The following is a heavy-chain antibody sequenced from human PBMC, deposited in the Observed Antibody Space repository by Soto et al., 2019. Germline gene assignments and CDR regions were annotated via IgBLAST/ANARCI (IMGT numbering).Heavy chain of an antibody. V-gene: IGHV4-31*03. Sequence: QVQLQESGPGLVKPSQTLSLTCTVSGGSISSGGYFWSWIRQHPGKGLEWIGFIYYSGSTYYNPSLKHRVTISVDTSKNQFSLKLSSVTAADTAVYYCAREGAAPYYYYGMDVWGQGTTVTVSS. CDR1: GGSISSGGYF. CDR2: IYYSGST. D-gene: IGHD6-6*01. J-gene: IGHJ6*02. CDR3: AREGAAPYYYYGMDV.